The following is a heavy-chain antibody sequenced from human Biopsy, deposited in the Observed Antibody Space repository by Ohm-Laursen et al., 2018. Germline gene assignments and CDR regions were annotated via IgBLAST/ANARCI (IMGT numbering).Heavy chain of an antibody. CDR2: ISETSSHI. D-gene: IGHD6-6*01. CDR1: GFSVRSYD. Sequence: GSLRLSCAASGFSVRSYDMNWVRQAPGKGLEWISYISETSSHIYDADSVRGRFTVARDIAKNSLYLQLNSPRVEDTAVYYCARDSSRRAREGGMDVWGQGTTVTVSS. J-gene: IGHJ6*02. V-gene: IGHV3-21*01. CDR3: ARDSSRRAREGGMDV.